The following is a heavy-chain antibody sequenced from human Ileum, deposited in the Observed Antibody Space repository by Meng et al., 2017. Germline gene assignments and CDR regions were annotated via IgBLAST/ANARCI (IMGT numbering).Heavy chain of an antibody. J-gene: IGHJ4*02. CDR3: ARDWDWVVWDY. CDR2: IKPDGRTT. CDR1: GFTFRTYS. Sequence: GPRVESGGGLVTPGGSLSLSGGASGFTFRTYSMHWVRQAPGKGLVWVSQIKPDGRTTAYADSVKGRFTISRDNAKSTLYLEMNSLRAEDAAVYYCARDWDWVVWDYWGQGTLVTVSS. V-gene: IGHV3-74*01. D-gene: IGHD3/OR15-3a*01.